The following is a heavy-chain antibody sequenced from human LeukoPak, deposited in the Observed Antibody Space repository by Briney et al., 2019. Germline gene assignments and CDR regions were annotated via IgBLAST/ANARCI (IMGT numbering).Heavy chain of an antibody. Sequence: SETLSLTCAVYGGSFGGYYWSWIRQPPGKGLEWIGEINHSGSTNYNPSLKSRVTISVDTSKNQFSLKLSSVTAADTAVYYCARSGKYYYDSSGYYHWGQGTLVTVSS. CDR3: ARSGKYYYDSSGYYH. D-gene: IGHD3-22*01. CDR2: INHSGST. V-gene: IGHV4-34*01. J-gene: IGHJ4*02. CDR1: GGSFGGYY.